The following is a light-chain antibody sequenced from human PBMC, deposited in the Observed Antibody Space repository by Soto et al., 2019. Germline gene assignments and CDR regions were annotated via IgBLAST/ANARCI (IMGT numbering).Light chain of an antibody. Sequence: SYELTQPPSVSVSPGQTASITCSGDKLGDKYACWYQQKPGQSPVLVIYHDSKRPSGIPERFSGSNSGNTATLTISGTQAMDEADYSCQAWDSSTVVFGGGTKLTVL. CDR2: HDS. V-gene: IGLV3-1*01. CDR3: QAWDSSTVV. CDR1: KLGDKY. J-gene: IGLJ2*01.